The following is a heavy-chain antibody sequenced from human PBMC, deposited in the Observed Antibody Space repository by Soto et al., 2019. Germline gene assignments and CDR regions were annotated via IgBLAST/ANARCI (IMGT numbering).Heavy chain of an antibody. CDR2: IYWNDDK. V-gene: IGHV2-5*01. CDR1: GFSLRTTGVG. D-gene: IGHD3-16*01. Sequence: QITLKESGPTLAEPTQTLTLTCTYSGFSLRTTGVGVGWIRQPPGKALEWLGIIYWNDDKRYSPSLKNRFTLTSDISESQVVLTMTNMDPVDTATYYCAHTWGLPFDYWGQGTLVIVSS. J-gene: IGHJ4*02. CDR3: AHTWGLPFDY.